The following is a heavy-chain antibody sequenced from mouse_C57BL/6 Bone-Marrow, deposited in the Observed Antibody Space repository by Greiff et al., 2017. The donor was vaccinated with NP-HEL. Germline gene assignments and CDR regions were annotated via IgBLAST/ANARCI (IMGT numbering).Heavy chain of an antibody. CDR3: ARWGRDYAMDY. V-gene: IGHV1-59*01. CDR2: IDPSDSYT. D-gene: IGHD1-1*01. CDR1: GYTFTSYW. J-gene: IGHJ4*01. Sequence: QVQLQQPGAELVRPGTSVKLSCKASGYTFTSYWMPWVKQRPGQGLEWIGVIDPSDSYTNYNQKFKGKATLTVDTSSSTAYMQLSSLTSEDSAVYYCARWGRDYAMDYWGQGTSVTVSS.